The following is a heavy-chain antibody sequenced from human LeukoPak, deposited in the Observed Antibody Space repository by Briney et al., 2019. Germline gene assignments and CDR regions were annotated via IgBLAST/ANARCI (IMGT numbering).Heavy chain of an antibody. V-gene: IGHV4-59*01. CDR1: GGSISSYY. D-gene: IGHD6-19*01. Sequence: ASETLSLTCTVSGGSISSYYWSWIRQPPGKGLEWIGYIYYSGSTNYNPSLKSRVTISVDTSKNQFSLKLSSVTAADTAVYYCAKLGYSSGWYVDAFDIWGQGTMVTVSS. CDR3: AKLGYSSGWYVDAFDI. J-gene: IGHJ3*02. CDR2: IYYSGST.